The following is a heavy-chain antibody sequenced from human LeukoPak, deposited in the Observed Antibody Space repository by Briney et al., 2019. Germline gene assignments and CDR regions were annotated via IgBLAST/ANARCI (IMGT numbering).Heavy chain of an antibody. V-gene: IGHV1-2*02. CDR1: GYTFTGYY. CDR3: ARDNAYKDY. D-gene: IGHD5-24*01. Sequence: ASVKVSRKASGYTFTGYYIHWVRQAPGQGLEWMGWVIPASGGTNYAQKFQGRVTTTRDTSISTAYMELSSLRSDDTAVYYCARDNAYKDYWGQGTLVTVSS. J-gene: IGHJ4*02. CDR2: VIPASGGT.